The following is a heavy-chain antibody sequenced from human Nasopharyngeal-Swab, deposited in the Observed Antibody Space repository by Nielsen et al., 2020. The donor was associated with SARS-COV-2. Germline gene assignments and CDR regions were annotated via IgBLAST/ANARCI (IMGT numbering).Heavy chain of an antibody. Sequence: WIRQPPGKGLEWVSGISWNSGSIGYADSVKGRFTISRDNAKNSLYLQMNSLRAEDTALYYCAKGRSGWSYYGRDVWGQGTTVTVSS. J-gene: IGHJ6*02. CDR2: ISWNSGSI. V-gene: IGHV3-9*01. CDR3: AKGRSGWSYYGRDV. D-gene: IGHD6-19*01.